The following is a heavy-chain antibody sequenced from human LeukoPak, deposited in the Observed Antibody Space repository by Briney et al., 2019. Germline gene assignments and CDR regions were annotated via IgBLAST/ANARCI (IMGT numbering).Heavy chain of an antibody. CDR2: SRNKANRFTT. V-gene: IGHV3-72*01. Sequence: AGGSLRLSCAASGFSFSDHYIDWVRQAPGKGLEWVGRSRNKANRFTTEYAASVRGRFTISRDDSKNSLYLQMNSLKTEDTAVYYCARTTPTDFFDYWGQGTLVTVSS. J-gene: IGHJ4*02. CDR3: ARTTPTDFFDY. CDR1: GFSFSDHY. D-gene: IGHD4-11*01.